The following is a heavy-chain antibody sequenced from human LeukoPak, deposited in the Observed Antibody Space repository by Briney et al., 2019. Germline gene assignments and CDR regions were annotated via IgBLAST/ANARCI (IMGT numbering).Heavy chain of an antibody. CDR3: ARDSPKSIAAAGNPFDH. CDR1: GFTFSSYS. D-gene: IGHD6-13*01. J-gene: IGHJ4*02. V-gene: IGHV3-21*01. Sequence: PGGSLRLSCAASGFTFSSYSMNWVRQAPGKGLEWVSSISSSSSYIYYADSVKGRFTISRDNAKNSLYLQMNSLRAEDTAVNYCARDSPKSIAAAGNPFDHWGQGTLVTVSS. CDR2: ISSSSSYI.